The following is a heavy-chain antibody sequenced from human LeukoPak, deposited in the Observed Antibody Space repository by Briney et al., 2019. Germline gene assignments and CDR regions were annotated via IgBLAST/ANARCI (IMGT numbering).Heavy chain of an antibody. CDR3: ARSPLAAAGTAARST. D-gene: IGHD6-13*01. CDR1: GYTFTSYY. J-gene: IGHJ5*02. V-gene: IGHV1-46*04. CDR2: INPSGGST. Sequence: ASVKVSCKASGYTFTSYYMHWVRQAPGQGLEWMGIINPSGGSTTYAQKLQGRVTMTRDTSISTAYMELSRLRSDDTAVYYCARSPLAAAGTAARSTWGQGTLVTVSS.